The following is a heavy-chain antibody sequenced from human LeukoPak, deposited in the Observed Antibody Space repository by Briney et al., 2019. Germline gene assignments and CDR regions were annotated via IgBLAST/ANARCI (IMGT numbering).Heavy chain of an antibody. D-gene: IGHD1-26*01. V-gene: IGHV3-9*03. CDR1: GFTFDDYA. CDR2: ISWNSGSI. CDR3: AKDTTPLASYFDY. Sequence: GGSLRLSCAASGFTFDDYAMHWVRQAPGKGLEWVSGISWNSGSIGYADSVKGRFNISRDNAKNSLYLQMNSLRAEDMALYYCAKDTTPLASYFDYWGQGTLVTVSS. J-gene: IGHJ4*02.